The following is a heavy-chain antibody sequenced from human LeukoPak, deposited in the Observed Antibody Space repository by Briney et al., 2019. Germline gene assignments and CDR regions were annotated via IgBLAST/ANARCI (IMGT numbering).Heavy chain of an antibody. J-gene: IGHJ4*02. CDR3: ARDLSGDYFSGY. Sequence: GGSLRLSCAASGFTFSSYSMNWVRQAPGKGLEWVSSISSSSYIYYADSVKGRFTISRDNAKNSLYLQMNSLRAEDTAVYYCARDLSGDYFSGYWGQGTLVTVSS. CDR1: GFTFSSYS. D-gene: IGHD4-17*01. CDR2: ISSSSYI. V-gene: IGHV3-21*01.